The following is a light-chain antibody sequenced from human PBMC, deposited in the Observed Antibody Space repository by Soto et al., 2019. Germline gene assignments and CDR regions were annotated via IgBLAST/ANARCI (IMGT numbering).Light chain of an antibody. Sequence: ETVLTQSPGTLSLSPGERATLSCRASQSISSSFLAWYQQKPDQAPRLLIYGASSRATGIPDRFSGSGSGTDFTLTISRLEPEDAAVYYCQQYVRSPPSWTFGQGTKVEIK. CDR1: QSISSSF. CDR3: QQYVRSPPSWT. V-gene: IGKV3-20*01. J-gene: IGKJ1*01. CDR2: GAS.